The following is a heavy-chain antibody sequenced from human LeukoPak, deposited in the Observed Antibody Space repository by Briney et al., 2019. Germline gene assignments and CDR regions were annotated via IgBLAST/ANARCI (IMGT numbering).Heavy chain of an antibody. Sequence: GGSLRLSCAASGFTFSTYWMHWVRQAPGKGLVWVSRINSDGSSTSYADSVEGRFTISRDNAKNTLYLQMNSLRAEDTAVYYCARGLNYYDSSGYYYYWGQGTLVTVSS. D-gene: IGHD3-22*01. J-gene: IGHJ4*02. CDR3: ARGLNYYDSSGYYYY. CDR1: GFTFSTYW. V-gene: IGHV3-74*01. CDR2: INSDGSST.